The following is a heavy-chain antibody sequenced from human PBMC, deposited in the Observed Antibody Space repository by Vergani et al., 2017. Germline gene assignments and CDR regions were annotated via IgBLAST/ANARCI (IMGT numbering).Heavy chain of an antibody. Sequence: QVTLRESGPALVKPTQTLTLTCTFSGFSLSTSGMCVSWIRQPPGKALEWLALIDWDDDKYYSTSLKTRLTISKDTSKNQVVLTMTNMDPVDTATYYCARIRQVGATPCDWFDPWGQGTLVTVSA. D-gene: IGHD1-26*01. CDR2: IDWDDDK. CDR3: ARIRQVGATPCDWFDP. CDR1: GFSLSTSGMC. J-gene: IGHJ5*02. V-gene: IGHV2-70*01.